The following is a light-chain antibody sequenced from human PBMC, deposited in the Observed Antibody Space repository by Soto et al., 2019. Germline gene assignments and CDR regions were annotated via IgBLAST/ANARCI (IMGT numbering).Light chain of an antibody. CDR1: QSISSY. Sequence: DIPMTQSPSSLSASVGDRVTITCRASQSISSYLNWYQQKPGKAPKLLIYAASSLKNGVPSRFSGSGSGTDFTLTISSLQPEDFATYYCQQSYSTPQTFGQGTKVEIK. CDR3: QQSYSTPQT. CDR2: AAS. V-gene: IGKV1-39*01. J-gene: IGKJ1*01.